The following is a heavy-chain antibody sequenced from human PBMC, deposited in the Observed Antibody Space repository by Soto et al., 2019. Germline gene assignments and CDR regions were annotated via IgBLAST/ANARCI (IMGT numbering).Heavy chain of an antibody. Sequence: SETLSLTCTVSGGSISSYYWSWIRQPPGKGLEWIGYIYYSGSTNYNPSLKSRVTISVDTSKNQFSLKLSSVTAADTAVYYCARGGVMNCSGGRCKGFDSDYDAFDIWGQGTMVTVSS. CDR2: IYYSGST. V-gene: IGHV4-59*01. D-gene: IGHD2-15*01. CDR3: ARGGVMNCSGGRCKGFDSDYDAFDI. J-gene: IGHJ3*02. CDR1: GGSISSYY.